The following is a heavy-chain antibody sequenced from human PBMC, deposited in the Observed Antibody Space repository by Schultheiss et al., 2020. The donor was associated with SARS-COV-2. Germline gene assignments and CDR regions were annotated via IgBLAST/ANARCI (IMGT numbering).Heavy chain of an antibody. Sequence: ASVKVSCKASGYTFTGYYIHWVRQAPGQGLEWMGWINPNSGGTNYAQKFQGWVTLTRDTSISTAYMELSSLVSDDTAVYYCARGGGITIFGVAPINNYYYYYYMDVWGKGTPVTVSS. V-gene: IGHV1-2*04. CDR3: ARGGGITIFGVAPINNYYYYYYMDV. D-gene: IGHD3-3*01. CDR2: INPNSGGT. J-gene: IGHJ6*03. CDR1: GYTFTGYY.